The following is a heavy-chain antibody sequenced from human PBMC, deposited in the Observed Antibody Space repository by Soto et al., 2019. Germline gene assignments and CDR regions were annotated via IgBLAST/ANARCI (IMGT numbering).Heavy chain of an antibody. CDR1: GGSISSSSYY. CDR3: ARLFYADSSYYFDY. D-gene: IGHD2-2*01. V-gene: IGHV4-39*01. Sequence: QLQLQESGPGLVKPSETLSLTCTVSGGSISSSSYYWGWIRQPPGKGLEWIGSIYYSGSTYYNPSLKSRVTISVDTSKNQFSLKLSSVTAADTAVYYCARLFYADSSYYFDYWGQGTLVTVSS. CDR2: IYYSGST. J-gene: IGHJ4*02.